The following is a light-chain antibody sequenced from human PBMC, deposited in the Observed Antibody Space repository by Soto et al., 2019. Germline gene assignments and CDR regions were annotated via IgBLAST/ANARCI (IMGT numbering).Light chain of an antibody. J-gene: IGKJ4*01. CDR1: QDIDTY. CDR2: AAS. Sequence: DIQFTQSPAFLSASVGDRVTITCRASQDIDTYLAFLQQKPGQAPKLLIYAASTLQIGVPSRFSGGGSGTDFALTISSLQPEDFATYYCQQLYSFPLSFGGGTKVDFK. CDR3: QQLYSFPLS. V-gene: IGKV1-9*01.